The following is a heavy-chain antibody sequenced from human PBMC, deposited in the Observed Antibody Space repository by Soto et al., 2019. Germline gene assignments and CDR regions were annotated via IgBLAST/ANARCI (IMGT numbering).Heavy chain of an antibody. D-gene: IGHD5-18*01. J-gene: IGHJ4*02. CDR1: GFTFSSYW. Sequence: GSLRLSCAASGFTFSSYWMSWVRQAPGKGLEWVANIKQDGSEKYYVDSVKGRFTISRHDSENTLYLQMNSLKSEDTAVYDCSHGYYQYFNSWGQGTLVTVSS. V-gene: IGHV3-7*05. CDR3: SHGYYQYFNS. CDR2: IKQDGSEK.